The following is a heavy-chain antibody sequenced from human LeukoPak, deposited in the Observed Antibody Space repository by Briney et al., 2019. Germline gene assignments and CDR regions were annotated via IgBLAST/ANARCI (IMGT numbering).Heavy chain of an antibody. V-gene: IGHV4-34*01. CDR1: GGSFSSYY. Sequence: KPSETLSLTCAVYGGSFSSYYWSWIRQSPGKGLEWIAGINHRGDTNYNPSVKSRVTISVDTSKNQFSLKVTSLTAADTAVYYCARGPTISETGYFDYWGQGTLVTVSS. D-gene: IGHD1-1*01. CDR2: INHRGDT. J-gene: IGHJ4*03. CDR3: ARGPTISETGYFDY.